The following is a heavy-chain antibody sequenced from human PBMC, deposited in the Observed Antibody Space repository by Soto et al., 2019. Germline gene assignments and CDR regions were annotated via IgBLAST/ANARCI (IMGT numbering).Heavy chain of an antibody. CDR3: AREGALGNFEF. J-gene: IGHJ4*02. Sequence: QVQLQESGPGLVKPSQTLSLTCTVSGASFSRGDYSWSWIRQHPGKGLEWIGYIYHSGNTAYKSSLKSRAIISLDTSKNQFSLKLTSVTAADTAVYYCAREGALGNFEFWGQGTLVTVSS. CDR1: GASFSRGDYS. V-gene: IGHV4-31*03. CDR2: IYHSGNT. D-gene: IGHD3-16*01.